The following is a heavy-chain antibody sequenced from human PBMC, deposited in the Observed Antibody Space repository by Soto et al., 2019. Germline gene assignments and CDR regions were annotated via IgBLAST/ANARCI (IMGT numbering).Heavy chain of an antibody. CDR3: ARLADTAMAHLDY. J-gene: IGHJ4*02. CDR1: GYSFTSYW. V-gene: IGHV5-51*01. Sequence: PGESLKISCQGSGYSFTSYWIGWVRQMPGKGLEWMGIIYPGDSDTRYSPSFQGQVTISADKSISTAYLQWSSLKASDTAMYYCARLADTAMAHLDYWGQGTLVTVSA. CDR2: IYPGDSDT. D-gene: IGHD5-18*01.